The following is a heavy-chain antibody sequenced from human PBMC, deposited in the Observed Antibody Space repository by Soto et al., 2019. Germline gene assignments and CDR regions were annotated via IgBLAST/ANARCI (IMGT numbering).Heavy chain of an antibody. V-gene: IGHV1-18*04. Sequence: GASVKVSCKASGYTFTSYGISWVRQAPGQGLEWMGWISAYNGNTNYAQKLQGRVTMTTDTSTNTAYMELRSLRSDDTAVYYCARDWGGYCSSTSCYWGMDVWGQGTTVTVSS. CDR3: ARDWGGYCSSTSCYWGMDV. CDR2: ISAYNGNT. J-gene: IGHJ6*02. CDR1: GYTFTSYG. D-gene: IGHD2-2*01.